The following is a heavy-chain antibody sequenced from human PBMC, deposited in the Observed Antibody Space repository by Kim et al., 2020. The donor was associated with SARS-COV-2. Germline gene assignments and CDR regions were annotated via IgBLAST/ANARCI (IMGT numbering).Heavy chain of an antibody. V-gene: IGHV4-34*01. J-gene: IGHJ4*02. CDR1: GGSFSGYY. D-gene: IGHD6-6*01. CDR3: ARGPLSSSFFVGFDY. Sequence: SETLSLTCAVYGGSFSGYYWSWIRQPPGKGLEWIGEINHSGSTNYNPSLKSRVTISVDTSKNQFSLKLSSVTAADTAVYYCARGPLSSSFFVGFDYWGQGTLVTVSS. CDR2: INHSGST.